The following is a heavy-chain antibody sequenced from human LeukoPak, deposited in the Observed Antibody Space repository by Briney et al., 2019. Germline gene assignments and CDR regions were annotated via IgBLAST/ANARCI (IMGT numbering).Heavy chain of an antibody. Sequence: PSETLSLTCAVSGGSISSGGYSWSWIRQPPGKGLEWIGYIYHSGSTYYNPSLKSRVTISVDRSKNQFSLKLSSVTAADTAVYYCVRGRYSYGYGSHFDYWGQGTLVTVSS. CDR1: GGSISSGGYS. CDR2: IYHSGST. V-gene: IGHV4-30-2*01. D-gene: IGHD5-18*01. CDR3: VRGRYSYGYGSHFDY. J-gene: IGHJ4*02.